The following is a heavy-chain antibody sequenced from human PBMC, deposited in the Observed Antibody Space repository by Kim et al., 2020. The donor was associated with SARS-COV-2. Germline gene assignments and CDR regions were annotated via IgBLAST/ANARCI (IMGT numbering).Heavy chain of an antibody. Sequence: ASVKVSCKASGYTFTGYYMHWVRQAPGQGLEWMGRINPNSGGTNYAQKFQGRVTMTRDTSISTAYMELSRLRSDDTAVYYCARDLYCGGDCYSRGGADYWGQGTLVTVSS. V-gene: IGHV1-2*06. CDR2: INPNSGGT. D-gene: IGHD2-21*01. CDR1: GYTFTGYY. J-gene: IGHJ4*02. CDR3: ARDLYCGGDCYSRGGADY.